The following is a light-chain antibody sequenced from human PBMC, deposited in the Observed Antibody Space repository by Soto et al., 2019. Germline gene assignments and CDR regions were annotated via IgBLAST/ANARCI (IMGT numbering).Light chain of an antibody. J-gene: IGKJ1*01. V-gene: IGKV3-20*01. CDR3: QQYGSSLMWT. CDR1: QSIRNY. Sequence: EIVLTQSPATLSLSAGERATLSCRASQSIRNYLAWYQQKPGQAPRLLIYDASNRATGVPARFSGSGSGTDFTLTISRLEPEDFAVYYCQQYGSSLMWTFGQGTKVEIK. CDR2: DAS.